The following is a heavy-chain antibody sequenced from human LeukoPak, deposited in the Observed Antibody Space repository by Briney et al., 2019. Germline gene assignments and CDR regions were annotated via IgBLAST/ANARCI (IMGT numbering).Heavy chain of an antibody. CDR3: AKDIRGVKRGNYYYGMDV. J-gene: IGHJ6*02. Sequence: GGSLRLSCAASGFTFDDYAMHWVRQAPGKGLEWVSGISWNSGSIGYADSVKGRFTISRDNAKNSLYLQMNRLRAEDTALYYCAKDIRGVKRGNYYYGMDVWGQGTTVTVSS. V-gene: IGHV3-9*01. CDR1: GFTFDDYA. D-gene: IGHD1-26*01. CDR2: ISWNSGSI.